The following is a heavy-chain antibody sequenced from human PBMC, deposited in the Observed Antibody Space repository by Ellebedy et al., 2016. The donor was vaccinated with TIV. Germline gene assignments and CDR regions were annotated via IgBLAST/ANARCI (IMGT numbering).Heavy chain of an antibody. V-gene: IGHV3-11*04. CDR3: ARSGEHDT. D-gene: IGHD1-26*01. CDR2: ITSSGSTI. Sequence: GESLKISCAGSGFTVSDYFMSWVRQAPGKGLEWVSYITSSGSTIYYADSVKGRFTISRDDAKNSLFLQMNSLRAEDTAVYYCARSGEHDTWGQGTLVTVSS. J-gene: IGHJ5*02. CDR1: GFTVSDYF.